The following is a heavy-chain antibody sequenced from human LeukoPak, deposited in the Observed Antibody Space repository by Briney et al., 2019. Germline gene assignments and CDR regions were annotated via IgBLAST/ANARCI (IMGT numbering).Heavy chain of an antibody. V-gene: IGHV3-23*01. D-gene: IGHD1-26*01. J-gene: IGHJ4*02. CDR2: VSGDGTTT. Sequence: GGSLRLSCTASGFTFSTYAMGWTRQAPGKGLVWVSRVSGDGTTTNYADSVKGRFTISRDNSKNTLYLQMNSLRAEDTAVYYCARDQLSGSYPTYHFDYWGQGTLVTVSS. CDR1: GFTFSTYA. CDR3: ARDQLSGSYPTYHFDY.